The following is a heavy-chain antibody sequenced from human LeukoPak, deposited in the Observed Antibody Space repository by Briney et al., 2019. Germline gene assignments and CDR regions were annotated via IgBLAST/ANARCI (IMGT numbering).Heavy chain of an antibody. CDR3: ATNAGGYCSTTNCYTGRFDY. CDR2: IKQDGSEK. D-gene: IGHD2-2*02. V-gene: IGHV3-7*01. J-gene: IGHJ4*02. Sequence: GGSLRLSCAASGFPFSTYWMSWFRQAPGEGLEWVANIKQDGSEKYYVDSVKGRFTISRDNAKNSLYLQMNSLRAEDTAVYYCATNAGGYCSTTNCYTGRFDYWGQGTLVTVSS. CDR1: GFPFSTYW.